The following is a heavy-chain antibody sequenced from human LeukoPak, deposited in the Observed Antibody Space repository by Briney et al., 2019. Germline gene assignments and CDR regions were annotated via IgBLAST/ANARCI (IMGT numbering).Heavy chain of an antibody. CDR3: ARDWKTNSFDY. CDR2: IFYDGNNK. J-gene: IGHJ4*02. Sequence: PGGSLRLSCAASGFTFSSYGVHWVRQAPGKGLEWVAVIFYDGNNKYYADSVKGRFTISRDISKNTLYLQMDSLRAEDTAIYYCARDWKTNSFDYWGQGTLVTVSS. CDR1: GFTFSSYG. V-gene: IGHV3-33*01. D-gene: IGHD1-1*01.